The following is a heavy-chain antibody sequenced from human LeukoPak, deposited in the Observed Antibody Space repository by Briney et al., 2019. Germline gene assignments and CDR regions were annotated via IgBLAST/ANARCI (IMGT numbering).Heavy chain of an antibody. CDR1: GGSISSSSYY. CDR3: ARVPPRLPNWFDP. V-gene: IGHV4-39*07. CDR2: IYYSGST. J-gene: IGHJ5*02. Sequence: PSETLSLTCTVSGGSISSSSYYWGWIRQPPGKGLEWIGSIYYSGSTYYNPSLKSRVTISVDTSKNQFSLKLSSVTAADTAVYYCARVPPRLPNWFDPWGQGTLVTVSS.